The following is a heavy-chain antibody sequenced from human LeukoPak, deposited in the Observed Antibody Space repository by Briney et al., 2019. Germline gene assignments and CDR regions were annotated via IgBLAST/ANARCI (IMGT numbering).Heavy chain of an antibody. D-gene: IGHD2-8*02. CDR3: ARDLVASGAFDI. CDR2: IYFSGNT. J-gene: IGHJ3*02. Sequence: SETLSLTCTVSGGSINNSISYWGWIRQPPGRGLEWIGGIYFSGNTYYKPSLKSRGTISIDTSKNQFSLKLSSVTAADTAVYYCARDLVASGAFDIWGQGTMVTVSS. CDR1: GGSINNSISY. V-gene: IGHV4-39*07.